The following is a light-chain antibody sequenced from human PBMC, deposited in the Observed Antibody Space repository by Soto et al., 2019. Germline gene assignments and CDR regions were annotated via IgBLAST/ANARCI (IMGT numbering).Light chain of an antibody. CDR1: QSVSSN. CDR3: QQYNNWPPWT. J-gene: IGKJ1*01. CDR2: GAS. Sequence: EIVMTQSPATLSVSPGERATLSCRASQSVSSNXAWYQQKPGQAPRLLIYGASTRATGIPARFSGSGSGTXFXXXXSSXXSEDFAVYYCQQYNNWPPWTFGQGTKVEIK. V-gene: IGKV3-15*01.